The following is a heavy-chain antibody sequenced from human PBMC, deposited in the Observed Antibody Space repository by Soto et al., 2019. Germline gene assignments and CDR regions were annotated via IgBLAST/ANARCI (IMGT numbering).Heavy chain of an antibody. CDR3: EIDLHSGGKWVEAFDI. CDR2: ILDTGNT. CDR1: GAPISAYF. D-gene: IGHD2-15*01. V-gene: IGHV4-59*01. Sequence: QVQLQESGPGLVKPSETLSLTCTVSGAPISAYFWSWIRQPPGQGLEWIGYILDTGNTDYNPALENCVTVTLDTSENQLSLNLPSGTAADPALYDCEIDLHSGGKWVEAFDILGQGTMVTVSS. J-gene: IGHJ3*02.